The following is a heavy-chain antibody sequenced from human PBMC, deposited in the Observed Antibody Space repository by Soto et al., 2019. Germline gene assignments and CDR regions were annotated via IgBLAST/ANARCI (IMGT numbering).Heavy chain of an antibody. J-gene: IGHJ4*02. CDR2: ISSRSSTI. Sequence: GGSLRLSCAASGFTFSTYSMSWVRQAPGKGLEWVSYISSRSSTIYYADSVKGRFTISRDNAKNSLYLQMNSLRAEDTAVYYCARFLEGYCGGDCYFYWGQGTLVTVSS. V-gene: IGHV3-48*01. D-gene: IGHD2-21*02. CDR1: GFTFSTYS. CDR3: ARFLEGYCGGDCYFY.